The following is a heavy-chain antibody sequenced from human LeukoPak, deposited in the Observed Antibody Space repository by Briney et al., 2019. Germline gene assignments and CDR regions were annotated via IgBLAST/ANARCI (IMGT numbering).Heavy chain of an antibody. CDR3: AKDGVDFWSGYYNPFDY. D-gene: IGHD3-3*01. J-gene: IGHJ4*02. Sequence: PGGSLRLSCAASGFTFSSYAMSWVRQAPGKGLEWVSAISGSGGSIYYADSVKGRFTISRDNSKNTLYLQMNSLRAEDTAVYYCAKDGVDFWSGYYNPFDYWGQGTLVTVSS. CDR1: GFTFSSYA. V-gene: IGHV3-23*01. CDR2: ISGSGGSI.